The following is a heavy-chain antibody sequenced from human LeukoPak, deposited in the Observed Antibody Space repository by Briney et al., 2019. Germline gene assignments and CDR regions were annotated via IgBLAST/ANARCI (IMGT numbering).Heavy chain of an antibody. CDR3: AKAGGSSIAARRAIDY. CDR1: GFTFSSYA. J-gene: IGHJ4*02. V-gene: IGHV3-23*01. Sequence: PGGSLRLSCAASGFTFSSYAMSWVRQAPGKGLEWVSAISSSGGNTYYADSVKGRFTISRDNSKNTLYLQMNSLRAEDTAVYYCAKAGGSSIAARRAIDYWGQGTLVTVSS. D-gene: IGHD6-6*01. CDR2: ISSSGGNT.